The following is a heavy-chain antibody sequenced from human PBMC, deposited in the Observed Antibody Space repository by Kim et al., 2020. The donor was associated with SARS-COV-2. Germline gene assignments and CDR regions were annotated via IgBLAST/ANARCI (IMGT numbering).Heavy chain of an antibody. CDR1: GFTFSSYA. D-gene: IGHD6-13*01. CDR2: ISGSGGST. J-gene: IGHJ6*02. CDR3: AKVILDTSSSWYYYYYGMDV. V-gene: IGHV3-23*01. Sequence: GGSLRLSCAASGFTFSSYAMSWVRQAPGKGLEWVSAISGSGGSTYYADSVKGRFTISRDNSKNTLYLQMNSLRAEDTAVYYCAKVILDTSSSWYYYYYGMDVWGQGTTVTVSS.